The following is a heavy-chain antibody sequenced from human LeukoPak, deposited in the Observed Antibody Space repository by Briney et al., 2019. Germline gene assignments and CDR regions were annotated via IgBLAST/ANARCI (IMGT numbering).Heavy chain of an antibody. CDR3: ARGGPSSDIVATITAFDI. CDR1: GYTFTGYY. J-gene: IGHJ3*02. Sequence: ASVTVSCTASGYTFTGYYMHWVRQAPGQGLEWMGWINPNSGGTNYAQKFQGWVTMTRDTSISTAYMELSRLRSDDTAVYYCARGGPSSDIVATITAFDIWGQGTMVTVSS. V-gene: IGHV1-2*04. CDR2: INPNSGGT. D-gene: IGHD5-12*01.